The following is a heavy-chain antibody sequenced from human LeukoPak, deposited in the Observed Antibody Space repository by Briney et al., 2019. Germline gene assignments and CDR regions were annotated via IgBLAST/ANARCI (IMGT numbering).Heavy chain of an antibody. Sequence: GGSLRLSCAASGFIFSSYSMNWVRQAPGKGLEWVSSISSSSIYIYYADSVKGRFTISRDNAKNSLYLQMNSLRAEDTAVYYCARGVPKASYYYYYMDVWGKGTTVTVSS. CDR2: ISSSSIYI. CDR3: ARGVPKASYYYYYMDV. J-gene: IGHJ6*03. V-gene: IGHV3-21*01. D-gene: IGHD5-12*01. CDR1: GFIFSSYS.